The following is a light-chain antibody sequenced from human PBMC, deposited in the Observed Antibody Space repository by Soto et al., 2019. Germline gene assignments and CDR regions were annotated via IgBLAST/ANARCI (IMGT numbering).Light chain of an antibody. CDR2: GAS. J-gene: IGKJ4*01. Sequence: EMVVTQSPGTLSLSPGERATLSCRASQSDTNAYLTWYQQKPGHAPRLLIYGASTRATGIPDRFSGSGSGTDFTLTISRVEPEDFAVYYCHYYGGPFGGGTKIEIK. CDR1: QSDTNAY. V-gene: IGKV3-20*01. CDR3: HYYGGP.